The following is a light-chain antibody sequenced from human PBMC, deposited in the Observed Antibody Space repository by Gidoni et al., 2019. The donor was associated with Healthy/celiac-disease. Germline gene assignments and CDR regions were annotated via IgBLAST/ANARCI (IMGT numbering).Light chain of an antibody. CDR1: QGISRW. J-gene: IGKJ2*01. Sequence: DIQMTQSPSSVSASVGDRVDITCRSSQGISRWLAWYQQKPGKAPKLLIYAASSVQSGVPSRFSGSGSVTDFTLTISSLHPEDFATYYCQQANSFPYTFXXXTMLEIK. CDR2: AAS. CDR3: QQANSFPYT. V-gene: IGKV1-12*01.